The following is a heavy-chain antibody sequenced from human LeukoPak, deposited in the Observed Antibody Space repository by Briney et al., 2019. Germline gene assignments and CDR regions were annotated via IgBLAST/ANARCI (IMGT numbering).Heavy chain of an antibody. D-gene: IGHD6-19*01. CDR2: IYHSGST. Sequence: PSETLSLTCTVSGGSISSGGYYWSWIRQPPGKGLEWIGYIYHSGSTYCNPSLKSRVTISVDRSKNQFSLKLSSVTAADTAVYYCARSRTAVAGADYWGQGTLVTVSS. V-gene: IGHV4-30-2*01. CDR1: GGSISSGGYY. CDR3: ARSRTAVAGADY. J-gene: IGHJ4*02.